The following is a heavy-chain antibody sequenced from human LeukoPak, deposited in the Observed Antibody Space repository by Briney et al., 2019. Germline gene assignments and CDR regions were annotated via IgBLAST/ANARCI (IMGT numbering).Heavy chain of an antibody. D-gene: IGHD3-22*01. V-gene: IGHV3-23*01. CDR3: AKGPYYYDSSGYSRRWFDP. CDR2: ISGSGGRT. Sequence: GGSLRLSCPASGFTFSTYAMPWVGQAPGKGLAWVSAISGSGGRTYYADSVKGRFTIPRDNSKNTLYLQMNILRAEDTAVYYCAKGPYYYDSSGYSRRWFDPWGQGTLVTVSS. CDR1: GFTFSTYA. J-gene: IGHJ5*02.